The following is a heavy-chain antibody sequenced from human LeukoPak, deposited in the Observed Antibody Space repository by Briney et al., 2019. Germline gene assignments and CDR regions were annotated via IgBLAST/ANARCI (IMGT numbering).Heavy chain of an antibody. D-gene: IGHD2-15*01. Sequence: KASETLSLTCTVSGGSISSSSYYWGWIRQPPGKGLEWIGNIYYSGSTYYNPSLKSRVPISVDTSNNQFSLKLSSVTAADTAVYYCARVVVPGWFDPWGQGTLVTVSS. J-gene: IGHJ5*02. V-gene: IGHV4-39*07. CDR3: ARVVVPGWFDP. CDR2: IYYSGST. CDR1: GGSISSSSYY.